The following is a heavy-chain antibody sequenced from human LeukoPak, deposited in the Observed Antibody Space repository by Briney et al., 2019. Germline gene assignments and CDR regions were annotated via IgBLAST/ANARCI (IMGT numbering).Heavy chain of an antibody. CDR1: GSTFEDHG. D-gene: IGHD6-19*01. V-gene: IGHV3-20*04. Sequence: GGSLRLSCAASGSTFEDHGMSWVRQVPGKGLEWVAGINWDGGSTGYADSVKGRFILSRDNAKNSLFLQMNSLRVEDTALYFCAMGDSSGWYFYYWGQGTLVTVSS. CDR3: AMGDSSGWYFYY. CDR2: INWDGGST. J-gene: IGHJ4*02.